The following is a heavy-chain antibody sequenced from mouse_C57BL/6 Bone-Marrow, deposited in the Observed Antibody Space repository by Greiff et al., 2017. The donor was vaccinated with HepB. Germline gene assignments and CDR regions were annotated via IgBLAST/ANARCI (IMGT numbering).Heavy chain of an antibody. V-gene: IGHV5-16*01. CDR3: ARGIYYGGYFDY. CDR1: GFTFSDYY. Sequence: EVHLVESEGGLVQPGSSMKLSCTASGFTFSDYYMAWVRQFPEKGLEWVANINYDGSSTYYLDSLKSRFIISRDNAKNILYLQMSSLKSEDTATYYCARGIYYGGYFDYWGQGTTLTVSS. J-gene: IGHJ2*01. CDR2: INYDGSST. D-gene: IGHD2-1*01.